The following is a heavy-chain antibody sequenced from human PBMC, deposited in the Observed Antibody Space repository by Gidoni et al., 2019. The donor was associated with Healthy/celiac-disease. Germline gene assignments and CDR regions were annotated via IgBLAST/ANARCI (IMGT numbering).Heavy chain of an antibody. Sequence: EVQLVESGGGLVQPGGSLRLSCAASGFPFSSYEMNWVRQAPGKGLEWVSYISSSGSTIYYADSVKGRFTISRDNAKNSLYLQMNSLRAEDTAVYYCARDPALWSSSSGYWGQGTLVTVSS. J-gene: IGHJ4*02. V-gene: IGHV3-48*03. CDR3: ARDPALWSSSSGY. D-gene: IGHD6-6*01. CDR2: ISSSGSTI. CDR1: GFPFSSYE.